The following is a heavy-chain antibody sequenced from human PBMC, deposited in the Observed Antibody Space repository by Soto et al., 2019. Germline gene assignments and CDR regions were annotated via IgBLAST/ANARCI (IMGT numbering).Heavy chain of an antibody. CDR3: AKSAPCYYDSSGYYGSLDY. Sequence: GGSLRLSCAASGFTFSSYGMHWVRQAPGKGLEWVAVISYDGSNKYYADSVKGRFTISRDNSKNTLYLQMNSLRAEDTAVYYCAKSAPCYYDSSGYYGSLDYWGQGTLVTVSS. V-gene: IGHV3-30*18. CDR1: GFTFSSYG. CDR2: ISYDGSNK. J-gene: IGHJ4*02. D-gene: IGHD3-22*01.